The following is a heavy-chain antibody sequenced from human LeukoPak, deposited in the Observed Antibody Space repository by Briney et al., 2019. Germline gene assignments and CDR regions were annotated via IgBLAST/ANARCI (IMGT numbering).Heavy chain of an antibody. CDR2: IYHSGST. D-gene: IGHD1-26*01. CDR3: GSGSYYYYMDV. CDR1: GYSISSGYY. J-gene: IGHJ6*03. Sequence: SETLSLTCTVSGYSISSGYYWGWIRQPPGKGLEWIGSIYHSGSTYYNPSLKSRVTISVDTSKNQFSLKLSSVTAADTAVYYCGSGSYYYYMDVWGKGTTVTVSS. V-gene: IGHV4-38-2*02.